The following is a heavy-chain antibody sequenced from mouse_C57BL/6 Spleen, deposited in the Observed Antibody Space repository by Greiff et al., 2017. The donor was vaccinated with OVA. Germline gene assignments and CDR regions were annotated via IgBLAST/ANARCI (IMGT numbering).Heavy chain of an antibody. V-gene: IGHV1-80*01. CDR1: GYAFSSYW. CDR2: IYPGDGDT. Sequence: QVQLQQSGAELVKPGASVKISCKASGYAFSSYWMNWVKQRPGKGLEWIGQIYPGDGDTNYNGKFKGKATLTADKSSSTAYMQLSSLTSEDSAVYFCARSKYYYGSSHYAMDYWGQGTSVTVSS. J-gene: IGHJ4*01. CDR3: ARSKYYYGSSHYAMDY. D-gene: IGHD1-1*01.